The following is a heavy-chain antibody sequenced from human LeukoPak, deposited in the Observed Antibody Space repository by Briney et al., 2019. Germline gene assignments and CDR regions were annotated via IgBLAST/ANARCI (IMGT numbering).Heavy chain of an antibody. V-gene: IGHV3-7*01. CDR2: MKQDGSEK. D-gene: IGHD2-2*01. J-gene: IGHJ6*03. CDR1: GFTFSSYW. Sequence: GGSLRLSCAASGFTFSSYWMSWVRQAPGKGLEWVANMKQDGSEKYYVDSVKGRFTISRDNAKNSLYLQMNSLRAEDTAVYYCARVSRGYCSSTSCYYMDVWGKGTTVTVSS. CDR3: ARVSRGYCSSTSCYYMDV.